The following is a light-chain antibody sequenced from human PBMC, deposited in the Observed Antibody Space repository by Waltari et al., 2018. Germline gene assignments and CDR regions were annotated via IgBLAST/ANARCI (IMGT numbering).Light chain of an antibody. J-gene: IGLJ2*01. V-gene: IGLV2-14*03. CDR3: NSYASNSNGL. Sequence: QSALTQPASVSGSPGQSITISCNGTSSDVGRYNYVSWYQQHPGKAPKLLIYDVSNRPSGVPSRFSGSKSGNTASLTISGLQAADEAHYYCNSYASNSNGLFGGGTKLTIL. CDR2: DVS. CDR1: SSDVGRYNY.